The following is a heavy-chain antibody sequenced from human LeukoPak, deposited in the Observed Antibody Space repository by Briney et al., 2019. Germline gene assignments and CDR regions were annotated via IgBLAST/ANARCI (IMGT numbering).Heavy chain of an antibody. CDR2: IWYDGSNK. D-gene: IGHD3-22*01. Sequence: PGGSLRLSCAASGFTFSSYGMHWVRQAPGKGLEWVAVIWYDGSNKYYADSVKGRFTISRDNSKNTLYLQMNSLRAEDTAVYYCARDPDYYDSSGIGYCFDYWGQGTLVTVSS. CDR1: GFTFSSYG. CDR3: ARDPDYYDSSGIGYCFDY. V-gene: IGHV3-33*01. J-gene: IGHJ4*02.